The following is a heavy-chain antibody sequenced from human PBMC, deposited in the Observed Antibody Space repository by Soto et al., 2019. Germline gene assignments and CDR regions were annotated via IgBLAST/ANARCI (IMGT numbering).Heavy chain of an antibody. J-gene: IGHJ4*02. V-gene: IGHV1-69*13. Sequence: SVKVSCKASGGTFSSYAISWVRQAPGQGLEWMGGIIPIFGTANYAQKLQGRVTITADDSTSTAYMELSSLRSEDTAVYYCARGRYYYDSSGYYPVDYWGQGTLVTVSS. D-gene: IGHD3-22*01. CDR1: GGTFSSYA. CDR3: ARGRYYYDSSGYYPVDY. CDR2: IIPIFGTA.